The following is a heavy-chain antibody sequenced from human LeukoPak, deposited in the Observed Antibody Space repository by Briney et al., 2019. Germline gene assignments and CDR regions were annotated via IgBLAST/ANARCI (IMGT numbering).Heavy chain of an antibody. D-gene: IGHD2-8*01. CDR2: IYNDGNKK. Sequence: GGSLRLSCAASGFTFSTYGMHWVRQAPGKGLEWVAVIYNDGNKKYDADSVKGRFTISRDNSKNTLYLQMNNLRVEDTAVYYCARDYDGVRGHWWGQGTLVTVSS. J-gene: IGHJ4*02. CDR3: ARDYDGVRGHW. CDR1: GFTFSTYG. V-gene: IGHV3-33*01.